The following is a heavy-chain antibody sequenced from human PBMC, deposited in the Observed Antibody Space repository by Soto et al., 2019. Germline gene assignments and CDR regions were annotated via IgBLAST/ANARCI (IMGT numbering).Heavy chain of an antibody. CDR1: DGSISSYY. D-gene: IGHD5-12*01. J-gene: IGHJ4*02. V-gene: IGHV4-59*01. CDR2: IYYSGST. CDR3: ARGDGYAQAY. Sequence: SETLSLTCTVSDGSISSYYWSWIRQPPGKGLEWIGYIYYSGSTNYNPSLKSRVTISVDTSKNQFSLKLSSVTAADTAVYYCARGDGYAQAYWGQGTLVTVSS.